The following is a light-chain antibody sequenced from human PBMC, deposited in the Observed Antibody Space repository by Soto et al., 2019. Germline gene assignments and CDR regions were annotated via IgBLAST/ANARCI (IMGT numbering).Light chain of an antibody. CDR1: QRVTNDY. Sequence: ESVLTQSPGTLSLSPGERATLSCRASQRVTNDYLAWYQQKPGQAPRILIYGASNRPAVVPERCIGSGSGTDFTLTIDRLEPEDFAVYYCQQYGRFYVYSFGQGTRLEI. V-gene: IGKV3-20*01. CDR2: GAS. CDR3: QQYGRFYVYS. J-gene: IGKJ2*03.